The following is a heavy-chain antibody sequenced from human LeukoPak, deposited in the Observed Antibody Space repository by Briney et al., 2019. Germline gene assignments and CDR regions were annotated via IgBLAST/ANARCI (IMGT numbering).Heavy chain of an antibody. CDR3: ARGGYDFWSGPSPGDNWFDP. Sequence: ASVKVSCKASGGTFSSYTISWVRQAPGQGLEWMGRIIPILGIANYAQKFQGRVTITADKSTSTAYMEPSSLRSEDTAVYYCARGGYDFWSGPSPGDNWFDPWGQGTLVTVSS. V-gene: IGHV1-69*02. CDR1: GGTFSSYT. CDR2: IIPILGIA. D-gene: IGHD3-3*01. J-gene: IGHJ5*02.